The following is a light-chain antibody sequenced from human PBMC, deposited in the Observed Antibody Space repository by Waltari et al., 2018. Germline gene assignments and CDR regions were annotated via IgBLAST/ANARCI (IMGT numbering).Light chain of an antibody. J-gene: IGLJ2*01. CDR1: QLGNKY. CDR2: QDN. CDR3: QAWDSNRYVI. Sequence: SYELTQSPSLSVSPGQTASITCSGDQLGNKYISWYQQKPGQSPVLLIFQDNMRPSGFPERFSGSNSGNTATLTISGTQAVDEADYYCQAWDSNRYVIFGGGTKLTVL. V-gene: IGLV3-1*01.